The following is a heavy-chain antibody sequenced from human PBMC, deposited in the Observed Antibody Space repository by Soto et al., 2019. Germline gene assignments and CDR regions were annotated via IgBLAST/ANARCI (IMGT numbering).Heavy chain of an antibody. Sequence: EVQLVETGGGLIQPGGSLRLSCAVSGITVSSIYMPWVRQAPGKGLEWVSVIYSEGTTYYADSVKGRFTISRDNSKNTLYLQMNSLRAEDTAVYYCARDPLGYSYGLYYNYGMDVWGQGTTVTVSS. CDR1: GITVSSIY. D-gene: IGHD5-18*01. CDR3: ARDPLGYSYGLYYNYGMDV. V-gene: IGHV3-53*02. CDR2: IYSEGTT. J-gene: IGHJ6*02.